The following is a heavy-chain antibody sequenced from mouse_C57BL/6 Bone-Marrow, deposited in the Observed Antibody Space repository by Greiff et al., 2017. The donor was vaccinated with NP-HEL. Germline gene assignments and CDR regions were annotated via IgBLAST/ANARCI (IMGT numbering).Heavy chain of an antibody. J-gene: IGHJ3*01. Sequence: EVKLMESGPGLVKPSQSLSLTCSVTGYTITSGYYWYWIRQFPGNLLECVGDISYDGSNNYNPPLKNRISITRDTSKNQFFLKSNSVTTEDTATYYCARGDYSAYWGQGTLVTVSA. CDR3: ARGDYSAY. D-gene: IGHD1-1*01. CDR1: GYTITSGYY. CDR2: ISYDGSN. V-gene: IGHV3-6*01.